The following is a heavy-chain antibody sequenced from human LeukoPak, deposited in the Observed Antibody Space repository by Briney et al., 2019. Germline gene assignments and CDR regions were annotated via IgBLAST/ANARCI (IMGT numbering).Heavy chain of an antibody. CDR2: VSQDEVTK. CDR3: AKDVPASWAPDY. Sequence: QSGGSLRLSCAASGFTFSDYFMHWVRQVPGKGLEWVASVSQDEVTKLYVDSVKGRFTISRDNFKNTLYLRMSSLRGEDTAVYYCAKDVPASWAPDYWGQGTLVAVSS. V-gene: IGHV3-30*18. CDR1: GFTFSDYF. D-gene: IGHD1-14*01. J-gene: IGHJ4*02.